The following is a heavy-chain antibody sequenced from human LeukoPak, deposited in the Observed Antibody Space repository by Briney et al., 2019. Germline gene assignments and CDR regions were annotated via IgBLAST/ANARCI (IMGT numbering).Heavy chain of an antibody. CDR2: ISYDGSNK. CDR3: ARGHGAGWFDP. Sequence: GRSLRLSCVASGFTFSSYAMHWVRQAPGKGLEWVAVISYDGSNKYYADSVKGRFTISRDNSKNTLYLQMNSLRAEDTAVYYCARGHGAGWFDPWGQGTLVTVSS. J-gene: IGHJ5*02. CDR1: GFTFSSYA. V-gene: IGHV3-30-3*01. D-gene: IGHD4-17*01.